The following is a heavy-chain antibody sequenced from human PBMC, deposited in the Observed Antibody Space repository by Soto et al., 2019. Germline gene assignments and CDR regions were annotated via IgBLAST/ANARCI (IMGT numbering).Heavy chain of an antibody. CDR1: GYTFSSYG. CDR2: IRVYNGNT. V-gene: IGHV1-18*01. J-gene: IGHJ6*02. Sequence: VASVKVSCKASGYTFSSYGITWVRQAPGQGLEWLGWIRVYNGNTNSAQKLQGRVTMTTDTSTSTAYMELRSLRSVDTAVYYCARVVYYSNSAGDYTMDVWGQGTTVTVSS. CDR3: ARVVYYSNSAGDYTMDV. D-gene: IGHD4-4*01.